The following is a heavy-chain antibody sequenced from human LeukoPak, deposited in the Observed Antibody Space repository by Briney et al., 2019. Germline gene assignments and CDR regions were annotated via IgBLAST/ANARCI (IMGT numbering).Heavy chain of an antibody. V-gene: IGHV4-59*01. CDR3: ASVHKLRFLEWLKEGSGSWFDP. CDR2: IYYSGST. J-gene: IGHJ5*02. Sequence: PSETLSLTCTVSGGSISSYYWSWIRQPPGKGLEWIGYIYYSGSTNYNPSLKSRVTISVDTSKNQFSLKLSSVTAADTAVYYCASVHKLRFLEWLKEGSGSWFDPWGQGTLVTVSS. D-gene: IGHD3-3*01. CDR1: GGSISSYY.